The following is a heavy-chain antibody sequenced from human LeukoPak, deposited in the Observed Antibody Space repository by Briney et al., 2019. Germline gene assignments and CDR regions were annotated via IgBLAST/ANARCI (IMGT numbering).Heavy chain of an antibody. V-gene: IGHV1-18*01. CDR2: ISGYSGNT. CDR3: ARSSLGTITAGPFDY. Sequence: GASVKVSCKASGYTFSSYGIAWVRQAPGQGLEWMGGISGYSGNTNYAQKLQGRVCMTTDTSTTTAYMELRSLTSDDTALYYCARSSLGTITAGPFDYWGQGTLVTVSS. D-gene: IGHD5-12*01. J-gene: IGHJ4*02. CDR1: GYTFSSYG.